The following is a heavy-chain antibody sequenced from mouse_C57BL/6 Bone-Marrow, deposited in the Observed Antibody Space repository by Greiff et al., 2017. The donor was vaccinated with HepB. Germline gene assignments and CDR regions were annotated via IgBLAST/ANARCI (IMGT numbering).Heavy chain of an antibody. CDR1: GYTFTSYW. CDR3: AISPLEGYHAY. D-gene: IGHD2-3*01. V-gene: IGHV1-74*01. CDR2: IHPSDSDT. J-gene: IGHJ3*01. Sequence: QVQLQQPGAELVKPGASVKVSCKASGYTFTSYWMHWVKQRPGQGLEWIGRIHPSDSDTNYNQKFKGKATLTVDKSSSTAYMQLRSLTSEDSAVYYCAISPLEGYHAYWGQGTLVTVSA.